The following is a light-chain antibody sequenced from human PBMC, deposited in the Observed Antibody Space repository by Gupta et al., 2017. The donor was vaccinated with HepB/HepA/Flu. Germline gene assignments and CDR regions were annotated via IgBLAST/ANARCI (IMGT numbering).Light chain of an antibody. J-gene: IGLJ1*01. CDR2: DVS. Sequence: QSALTQPRSVSGSPGPSVTISCTGTSSDVGGYNYVSWYQQHPGKAPKRRIYDVSKRPSGVPDRFSGSKSGNTASLNISGLQAEDEADYYCCSYAGSYTWGFGTGTKVTVL. CDR3: CSYAGSYTWG. V-gene: IGLV2-11*01. CDR1: SSDVGGYNY.